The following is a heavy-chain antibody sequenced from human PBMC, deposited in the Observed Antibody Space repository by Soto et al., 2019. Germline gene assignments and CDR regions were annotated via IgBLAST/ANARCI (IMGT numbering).Heavy chain of an antibody. V-gene: IGHV1-69*13. Sequence: ASVKVSCKASGGTFSSYAISWVRQAPGQGLEWMGGIIPIFGTANYAQKFQGRVTITADESTSTAYMELSSLRSEDTAVYYGASLLGYSSSSGNDAFDIWGQGTMVTVSS. CDR2: IIPIFGTA. CDR1: GGTFSSYA. D-gene: IGHD6-6*01. J-gene: IGHJ3*02. CDR3: ASLLGYSSSSGNDAFDI.